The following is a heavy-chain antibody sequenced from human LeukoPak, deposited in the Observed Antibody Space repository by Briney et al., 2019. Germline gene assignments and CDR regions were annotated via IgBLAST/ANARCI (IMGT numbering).Heavy chain of an antibody. CDR1: GYTFTGYY. CDR3: ARDKWRFGGVIVIPAY. D-gene: IGHD3-16*02. J-gene: IGHJ4*02. CDR2: ISAYNGNT. V-gene: IGHV1-18*04. Sequence: ASVKVSCKASGYTFTGYYMHWVRQAPGQGLEWMGWISAYNGNTNYAQKLQGRVTMTTDTSTSTAYMELRSLRSDDTAVYYCARDKWRFGGVIVIPAYWGQGTLVTVSS.